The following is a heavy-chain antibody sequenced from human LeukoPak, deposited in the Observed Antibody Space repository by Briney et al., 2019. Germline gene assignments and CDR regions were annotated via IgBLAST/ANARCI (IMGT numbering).Heavy chain of an antibody. J-gene: IGHJ4*02. Sequence: PGGSLRLSCAASGFTFSSYTMHWVRQAPGKGLEWVAVISYDGSDKYSADSVKGRFTISRDNAKNSLYLQMNSLRAEDTAVYFCASTNWGSGCFDYWGQGTPVTVSS. V-gene: IGHV3-30*04. CDR3: ASTNWGSGCFDY. D-gene: IGHD7-27*01. CDR1: GFTFSSYT. CDR2: ISYDGSDK.